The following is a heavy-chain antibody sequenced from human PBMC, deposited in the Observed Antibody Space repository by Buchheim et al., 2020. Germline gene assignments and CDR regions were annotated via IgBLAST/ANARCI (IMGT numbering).Heavy chain of an antibody. CDR3: ARELLSGGETTSFDY. Sequence: QVQLQQWGAGLLKPSETLSLTCAVYGGSFSGYYWNWIRQPPGKGLEWIGEINHSGSTNYNPSLKSRVTISVDTSKNQFSLKLSSVTAADTAVYYCARELLSGGETTSFDYWGQGTL. CDR2: INHSGST. CDR1: GGSFSGYY. D-gene: IGHD1-26*01. V-gene: IGHV4-34*01. J-gene: IGHJ4*02.